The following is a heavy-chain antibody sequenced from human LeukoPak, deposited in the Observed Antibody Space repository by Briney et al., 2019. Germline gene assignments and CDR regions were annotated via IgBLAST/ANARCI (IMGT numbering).Heavy chain of an antibody. CDR3: ARGDVKTNLDY. J-gene: IGHJ4*02. CDR1: GGSISSGSYY. Sequence: SETLSLTCTVSGGSISSGSYYWGWIRQPPGKGLEWIGSIYYTGSTYYNPSLKSRVTIPVDTSKNQFSLMLSSVTAADTAVYYCARGDVKTNLDYWGQGTLVTVSS. V-gene: IGHV4-39*07. CDR2: IYYTGST.